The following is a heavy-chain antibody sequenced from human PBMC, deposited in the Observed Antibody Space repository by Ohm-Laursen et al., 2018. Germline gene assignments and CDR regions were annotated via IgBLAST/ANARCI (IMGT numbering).Heavy chain of an antibody. D-gene: IGHD6-13*01. V-gene: IGHV3-11*01. Sequence: SLRLSCSASGFTFSDFYMSWVRQAPGKGLEWVSYISASTTTIYYADSVKGRFTISRDNSKNTLFLQMNSLRAEDTAVYYCAKDESRYSSSWRLNWGQGTLVTVSS. CDR3: AKDESRYSSSWRLN. J-gene: IGHJ4*02. CDR2: ISASTTTI. CDR1: GFTFSDFY.